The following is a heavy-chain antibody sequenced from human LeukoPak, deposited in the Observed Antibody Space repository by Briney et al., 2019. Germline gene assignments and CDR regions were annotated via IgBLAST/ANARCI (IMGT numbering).Heavy chain of an antibody. V-gene: IGHV1-69*13. D-gene: IGHD6-13*01. CDR3: ATDLAAVGSSSWYREFGY. J-gene: IGHJ4*02. CDR2: IIPIFGTA. CDR1: GGTFSSYA. Sequence: ASVKVSCKASGGTFSSYAISWVRQAPGRGLEWMGGIIPIFGTANYAQKFQGRVTITADESTSTAYMELSSLRSEDTAVYYCATDLAAVGSSSWYREFGYWGQGTLVTVSS.